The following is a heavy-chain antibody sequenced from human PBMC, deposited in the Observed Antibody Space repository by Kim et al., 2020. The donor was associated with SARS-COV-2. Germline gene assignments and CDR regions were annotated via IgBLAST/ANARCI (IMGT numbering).Heavy chain of an antibody. CDR1: GFTFSTYW. CDR3: ARDLGDSSGYYFDT. J-gene: IGHJ5*02. D-gene: IGHD3-22*01. V-gene: IGHV3-74*01. Sequence: GGSLRLSCAASGFTFSTYWMHWVRQVPGKGLVWVSGINSDGSKIRYADSVKGRFIMFRDNAKNTMYLQMNSLRVEDTAVYYCARDLGDSSGYYFDTWGQG. CDR2: INSDGSKI.